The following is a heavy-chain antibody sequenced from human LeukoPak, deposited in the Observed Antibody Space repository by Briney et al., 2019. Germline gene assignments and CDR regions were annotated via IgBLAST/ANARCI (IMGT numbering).Heavy chain of an antibody. V-gene: IGHV3-9*01. Sequence: PGGSLRLSCAASGFTFDDYAMHWVRQAPGKGLEWVSGISWNSGSIGYADSVKGRFTISRDNAKNSLYLQMNSLRAEDTALYYCAKDKGSGSPGNYYYMDVWGKGTTVTISS. D-gene: IGHD1-26*01. CDR3: AKDKGSGSPGNYYYMDV. J-gene: IGHJ6*03. CDR2: ISWNSGSI. CDR1: GFTFDDYA.